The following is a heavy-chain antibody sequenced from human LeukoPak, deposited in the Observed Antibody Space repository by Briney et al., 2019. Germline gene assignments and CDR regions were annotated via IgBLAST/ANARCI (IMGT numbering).Heavy chain of an antibody. CDR1: GGTFSNYA. V-gene: IGHV1-69*01. Sequence: GASVKVSCKASGGTFSNYAISWVRQAPGQGLEWMGGIIPIFGTASYAQKFQGRVTITADESTSTAYMELSSLRSEDTAVYYCGRDLGDSFDYWGQGTLVTVSS. D-gene: IGHD3-10*01. J-gene: IGHJ4*02. CDR2: IIPIFGTA. CDR3: GRDLGDSFDY.